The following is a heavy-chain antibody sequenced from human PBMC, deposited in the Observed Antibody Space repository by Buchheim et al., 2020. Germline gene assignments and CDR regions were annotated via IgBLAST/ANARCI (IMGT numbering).Heavy chain of an antibody. J-gene: IGHJ4*02. CDR2: ISYLGDSTT. CDR1: GFTFGSDG. CDR3: AKDRSTTWSFDF. Sequence: VNLVESGGGVVQPEMSLRLSCAASGFTFGSDGMHWVRQAPGKGLEWVAFISYLGDSTTYYADSVKGRFTISRDKSKNTVYLQMNSLRAEDTALYYCAKDRSTTWSFDFWGQGTL. D-gene: IGHD2-2*01. V-gene: IGHV3-30*18.